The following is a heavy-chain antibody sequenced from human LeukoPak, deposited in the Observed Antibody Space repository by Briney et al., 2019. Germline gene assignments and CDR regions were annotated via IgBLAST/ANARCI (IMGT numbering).Heavy chain of an antibody. CDR3: ARAPLGYCSSTSCYKGHHFDY. CDR2: IYHGGST. V-gene: IGHV4-38-2*02. J-gene: IGHJ4*02. Sequence: PSETLSLTCTISGYSISSDYYWGWIRQPPGKGLEWIGSIYHGGSTYYSPSLKSRLTISVDTSKNQLSLKLSSVTAADTAVYYCARAPLGYCSSTSCYKGHHFDYWGQGTLVTVSS. CDR1: GYSISSDYY. D-gene: IGHD2-2*02.